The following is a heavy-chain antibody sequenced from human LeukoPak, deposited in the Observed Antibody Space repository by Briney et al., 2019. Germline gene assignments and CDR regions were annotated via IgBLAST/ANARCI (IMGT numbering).Heavy chain of an antibody. Sequence: GETLRLSCAASGFTFSSHGMNWVRQAPGKGLEWVSAISGSGGSTHYADSVKGRFTISRDNSKNTLYLQMNSLRAEDTAVYYCAKDVYGGNSGSFDYWGQGTLVTVSS. D-gene: IGHD4-23*01. V-gene: IGHV3-23*01. CDR3: AKDVYGGNSGSFDY. J-gene: IGHJ4*02. CDR1: GFTFSSHG. CDR2: ISGSGGST.